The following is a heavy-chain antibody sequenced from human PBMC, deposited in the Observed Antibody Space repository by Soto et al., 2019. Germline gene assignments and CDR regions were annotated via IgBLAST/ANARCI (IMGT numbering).Heavy chain of an antibody. CDR2: IKSKTDGGTT. V-gene: IGHV3-15*07. Sequence: GGSLRLSCAASGFTFSNAWMNWVRQAPGKGLEWVGRIKSKTDGGTTDYAAPVKGRFTISRDDSKNTLYLQMNSLKTEDTAVYYCTTDSETYRDFWSGYYPFDPWGQGTLVTVSS. D-gene: IGHD3-3*01. J-gene: IGHJ5*02. CDR1: GFTFSNAW. CDR3: TTDSETYRDFWSGYYPFDP.